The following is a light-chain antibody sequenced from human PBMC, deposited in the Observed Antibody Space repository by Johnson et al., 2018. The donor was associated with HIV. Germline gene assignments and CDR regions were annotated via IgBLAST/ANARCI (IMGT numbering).Light chain of an antibody. CDR3: GTWDISLSATV. J-gene: IGLJ1*01. CDR1: SSNIGNNF. V-gene: IGLV1-51*02. CDR2: ENN. Sequence: HSVLTQPPSVSAAPGQTVTISCSGSSSNIGNNFVSWYQQFPGTAPKLLIYENNKRPSGIPDRFSGSKSGTSATLGITGLQTGDEADYYCGTWDISLSATVFGTGTKVTV.